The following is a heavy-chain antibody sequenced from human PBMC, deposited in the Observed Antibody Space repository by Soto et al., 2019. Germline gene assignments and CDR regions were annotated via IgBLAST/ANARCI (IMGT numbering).Heavy chain of an antibody. D-gene: IGHD4-4*01. V-gene: IGHV3-72*01. CDR1: GFTFSDHY. CDR2: LRNRPNYYNT. CDR3: ARGGNPDYRTYGSGMDV. J-gene: IGHJ6*02. Sequence: EVQLVESGGGLVQPGGSRRLSCVASGFTFSDHYMDWVRQAPGKGLEWLGRLRNRPNYYNTEYAASVKSRFTFSREDSKNSLYLLMDSLKTEDTAVYYCARGGNPDYRTYGSGMDVWGQGATVAVSS.